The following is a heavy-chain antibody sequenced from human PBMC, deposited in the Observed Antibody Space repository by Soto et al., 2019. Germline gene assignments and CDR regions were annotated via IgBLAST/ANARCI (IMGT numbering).Heavy chain of an antibody. CDR3: AKDRYQLLFYYFDY. J-gene: IGHJ4*02. CDR1: GFTFSSYG. V-gene: IGHV3-30*18. Sequence: QVQLVESGGGVVQPGRSLRLSCAASGFTFSSYGMHWVRQAPGKGLEWVAVISYDGSNKYYADSVKGRFTISRDNSKNTLYLQMNSLRAEDMAVYYCAKDRYQLLFYYFDYWGQGTLVTVSS. D-gene: IGHD2-2*01. CDR2: ISYDGSNK.